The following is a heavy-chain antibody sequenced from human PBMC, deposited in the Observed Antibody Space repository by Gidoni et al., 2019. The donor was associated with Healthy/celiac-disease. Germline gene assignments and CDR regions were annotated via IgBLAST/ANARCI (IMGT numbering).Heavy chain of an antibody. Sequence: EVQLLESGGGLVQPGGSLRLSCAASGFTFSSYAMSWVRQAPGKGLEWVSAISGSGGSTYYADSVKGRFTISRDNSKNTLYLQMNSLRAEDTAVYYCAKDLGPLYSSGWYREDYWGQGTLVTVSS. CDR2: ISGSGGST. CDR3: AKDLGPLYSSGWYREDY. J-gene: IGHJ4*02. D-gene: IGHD6-19*01. CDR1: GFTFSSYA. V-gene: IGHV3-23*01.